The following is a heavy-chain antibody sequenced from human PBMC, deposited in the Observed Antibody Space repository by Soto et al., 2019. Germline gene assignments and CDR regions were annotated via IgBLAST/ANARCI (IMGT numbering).Heavy chain of an antibody. V-gene: IGHV3-23*01. CDR3: AKDRDGAAAGPTKFYGMDV. Sequence: EVQLLESGGGLVQPGGSLRLSCAASGFTFSSYAMSWVRQAPGKGLEWVSVISGSGDSTYYADSVRGRFTISRDNSTNTLYLQMNSLRAEDTAVYYCAKDRDGAAAGPTKFYGMDVWGQGTTVTVSS. J-gene: IGHJ6*02. D-gene: IGHD6-13*01. CDR2: ISGSGDST. CDR1: GFTFSSYA.